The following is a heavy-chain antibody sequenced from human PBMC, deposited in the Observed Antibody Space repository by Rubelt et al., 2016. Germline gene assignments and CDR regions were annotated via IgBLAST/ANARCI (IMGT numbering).Heavy chain of an antibody. CDR2: INHSGST. CDR3: ARDPNYYDILTGYYNYGMDV. D-gene: IGHD3-9*01. J-gene: IGHJ6*02. V-gene: IGHV4-34*01. Sequence: QVQLQQWGAGLLKPSETLSLTCAVYGGSFSGYYWSWIRQPPGKGLEWIGEINHSGSTNYNPSLKSGVPISVDSSKNQFSLKLSSVTAADTAVYYCARDPNYYDILTGYYNYGMDVWGQGTTVTVSS. CDR1: GGSFSGYY.